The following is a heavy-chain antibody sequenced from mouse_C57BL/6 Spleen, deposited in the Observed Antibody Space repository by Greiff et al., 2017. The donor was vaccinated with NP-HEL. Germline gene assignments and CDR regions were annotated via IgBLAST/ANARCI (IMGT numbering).Heavy chain of an antibody. CDR1: GYSITSGYY. V-gene: IGHV3-6*01. CDR2: ISYDGSN. CDR3: AREGLRSKDWYFDV. Sequence: VQLKESGPGLVKPSQSQSLTCSVTGYSITSGYYWNWIRQFPGNKLEWMGYISYDGSNNYNPSLKNRISITRDTSKNQFFLKLNSVTTEDTATYYCAREGLRSKDWYFDVWGTGTTVTVSS. J-gene: IGHJ1*03. D-gene: IGHD1-1*01.